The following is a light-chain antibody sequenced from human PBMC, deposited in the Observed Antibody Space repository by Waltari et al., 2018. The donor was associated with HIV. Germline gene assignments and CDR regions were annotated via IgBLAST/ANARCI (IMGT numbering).Light chain of an antibody. CDR1: QSLSRH. J-gene: IGKJ4*01. V-gene: IGKV3-11*01. Sequence: EIVLTQSPATLPLSLGDRGILSCRASQSLSRHLAWYQQKSGQAPRLLIYDTSIRAAGTPGRFSGSGSGTDFTLTITAVEPDDFAIYYCQQRSSWPSLTFGGGTRVEIK. CDR2: DTS. CDR3: QQRSSWPSLT.